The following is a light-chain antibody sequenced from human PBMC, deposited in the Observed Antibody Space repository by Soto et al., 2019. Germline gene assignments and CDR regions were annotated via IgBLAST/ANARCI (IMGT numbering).Light chain of an antibody. V-gene: IGKV4-1*01. J-gene: IGKJ2*01. Sequence: DIVMTQSPDSLAVSLGERATINCKSSQSVLSSSNNKNFLAWYQQKPGQSPKLLIYWASTRESGVPDRVSGSGSGTDFTLTISSLQAEDVAVYYCQQYLRIPYTFGQGTKLEIK. CDR3: QQYLRIPYT. CDR2: WAS. CDR1: QSVLSSSNNKNF.